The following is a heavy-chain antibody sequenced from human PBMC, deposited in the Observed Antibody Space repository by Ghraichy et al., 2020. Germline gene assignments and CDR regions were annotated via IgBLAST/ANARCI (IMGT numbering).Heavy chain of an antibody. CDR2: IYHSGST. CDR3: ARPYSSGWYGGFDY. Sequence: SETLSLTCTVSGGSISSSSYYWGWIRQPPGKGLEWIGSIYHSGSTSYSPSLKSRVTISVDTSKNQFSLKLRSVTAADTAVDYCARPYSSGWYGGFDYWGQASLVTFSS. V-gene: IGHV4-39*01. CDR1: GGSISSSSYY. D-gene: IGHD6-19*01. J-gene: IGHJ4*02.